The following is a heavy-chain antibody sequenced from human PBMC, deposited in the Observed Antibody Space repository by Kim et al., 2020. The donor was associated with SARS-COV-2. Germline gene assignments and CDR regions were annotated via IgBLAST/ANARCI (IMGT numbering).Heavy chain of an antibody. J-gene: IGHJ5*02. Sequence: GGSLRLSCAASGVAFSTSIISWVRQAPGRGLEWVSSISNSGGRTYYRDFVKGRFTISKDDSMNTVYLQMNSLRAEDTAVYYCAKPTTGALGWFDPWGQGNRVTVS. CDR1: GVAFSTSI. CDR2: ISNSGGRT. D-gene: IGHD1-1*01. V-gene: IGHV3-23*01. CDR3: AKPTTGALGWFDP.